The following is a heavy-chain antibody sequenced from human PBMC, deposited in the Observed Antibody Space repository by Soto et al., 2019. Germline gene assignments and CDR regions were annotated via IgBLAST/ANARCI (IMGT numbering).Heavy chain of an antibody. J-gene: IGHJ6*02. CDR3: AAGEVAAAGTEYYYYYGMDV. CDR2: IVVGSGNT. D-gene: IGHD6-13*01. V-gene: IGHV1-58*01. CDR1: GFTFTSSA. Sequence: GASVKGSCKASGFTFTSSAVQWGRQARGQSPEWLGWIVVGSGNTNYAQKFQERVTITRDMSTSTAYMELSSLRSEDTAAYYCAAGEVAAAGTEYYYYYGMDVWGQGTTVTVSS.